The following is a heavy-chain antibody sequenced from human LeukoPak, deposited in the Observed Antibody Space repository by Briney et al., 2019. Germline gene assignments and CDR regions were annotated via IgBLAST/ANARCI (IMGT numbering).Heavy chain of an antibody. CDR2: IDNDGTFT. CDR3: IRGSNAWNGMDV. CDR1: GFTFSDYY. D-gene: IGHD6-19*01. J-gene: IGHJ6*02. V-gene: IGHV3-74*01. Sequence: GGSLRLSCAASGFTFSDYYMSWIRQAPGKGLVWVTRIDNDGTFTNYADSVKGRFTISRDNAKNTLYLQMNGLRVEDTAVYYCIRGSNAWNGMDVWGQGTTVTVSS.